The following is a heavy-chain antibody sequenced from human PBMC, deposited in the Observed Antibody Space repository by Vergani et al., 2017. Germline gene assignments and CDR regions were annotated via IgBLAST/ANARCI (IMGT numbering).Heavy chain of an antibody. CDR3: ARDSSGLYYMDV. Sequence: QVQLQQWGAGLLKPSETLSLTCAVHGRSFSGYYWSWIRQPPGKGLEWIGEINHSGSTNYNPSLKSRVTISVDTSKNQFSLKLSSVTAADTAVYYCARDSSGLYYMDVWGKGTTVTVSS. J-gene: IGHJ6*03. D-gene: IGHD6-19*01. CDR1: GRSFSGYY. CDR2: INHSGST. V-gene: IGHV4-34*01.